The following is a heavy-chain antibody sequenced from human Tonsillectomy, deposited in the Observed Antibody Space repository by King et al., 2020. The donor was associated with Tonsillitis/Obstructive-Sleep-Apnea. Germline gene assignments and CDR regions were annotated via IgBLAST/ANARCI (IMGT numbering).Heavy chain of an antibody. D-gene: IGHD2-15*01. CDR3: ARGGYCSGGSCYSPGYFDY. CDR2: IIPIFGTA. CDR1: GGTFSSYA. Sequence: QLVQSGAEVKKPGSSVKVSCKASGGTFSSYAISWVRQAPGQGLEWMGGIIPIFGTANYAQKFQGRVTITADESTSTAYMELSSLRSKDTAVYYCARGGYCSGGSCYSPGYFDYWGQGTLVTVSS. J-gene: IGHJ4*02. V-gene: IGHV1-69*01.